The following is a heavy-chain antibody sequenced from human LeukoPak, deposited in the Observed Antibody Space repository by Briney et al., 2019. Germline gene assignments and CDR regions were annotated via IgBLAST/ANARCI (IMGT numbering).Heavy chain of an antibody. D-gene: IGHD2-2*01. Sequence: ASVKVSCKASGYTFNGYYMHWVRQAPGRGPEWMGWINPNSGDTNYAQKFQGRVTMTRDTSISTAYMELSRLRSDDTAVYYCARGGDIVVVPAALSWFDPWGQGTLVTVSS. CDR2: INPNSGDT. CDR3: ARGGDIVVVPAALSWFDP. J-gene: IGHJ5*02. CDR1: GYTFNGYY. V-gene: IGHV1-2*02.